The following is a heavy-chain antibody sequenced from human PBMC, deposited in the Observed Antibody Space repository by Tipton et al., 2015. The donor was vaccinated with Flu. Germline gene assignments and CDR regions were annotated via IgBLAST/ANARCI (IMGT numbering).Heavy chain of an antibody. CDR3: ARGDCSSTSCLDY. J-gene: IGHJ4*02. V-gene: IGHV4-61*08. Sequence: TLSLTCSVSGVSLGTSGYYWSWIRQLPGKGLEWIGYIYYSGSTNYNPSLKSRVTISVDTSKNQFSLKLSSVTAADTAVYYCARGDCSSTSCLDYWGQGTLVTVSS. CDR1: GVSLGTSGYY. D-gene: IGHD2-2*01. CDR2: IYYSGST.